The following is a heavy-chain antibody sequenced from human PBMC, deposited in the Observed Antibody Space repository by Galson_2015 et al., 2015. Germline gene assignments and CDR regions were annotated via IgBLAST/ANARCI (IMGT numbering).Heavy chain of an antibody. V-gene: IGHV3-23*01. D-gene: IGHD2-2*01. CDR2: ISGSGGST. CDR3: AKDWRTSCQAHYYYYYGMDV. J-gene: IGHJ6*02. Sequence: LRLSCAASGFTFSSYAMSWVRQAPGKGLEWVSAISGSGGSTYYADSVKGRFTISRDNSKNTLYLQMNSLRAEDTAVYYCAKDWRTSCQAHYYYYYGMDVWGQGTTVTVSS. CDR1: GFTFSSYA.